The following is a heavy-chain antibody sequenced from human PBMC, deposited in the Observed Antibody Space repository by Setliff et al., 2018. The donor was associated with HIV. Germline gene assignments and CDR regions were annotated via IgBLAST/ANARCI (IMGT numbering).Heavy chain of an antibody. CDR3: ARAVQLGYFDY. CDR2: INQSGSA. Sequence: SETLSLTCTVSGGSISSHYWSWIRQPPGKGLEWIGEINQSGSADYNPSLKSRVTISVDTSKNQFSLKLSSVTAADTAVYYCARAVQLGYFDYWGQGTLVTVSS. D-gene: IGHD6-6*01. J-gene: IGHJ4*02. V-gene: IGHV4-34*01. CDR1: GGSISSHY.